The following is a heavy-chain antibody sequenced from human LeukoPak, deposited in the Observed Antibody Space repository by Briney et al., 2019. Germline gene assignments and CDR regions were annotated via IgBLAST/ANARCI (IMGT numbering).Heavy chain of an antibody. Sequence: ASVKVSCKASGYTFTGCYMHWVRQAPGQGLEWMGWINPNSGGTNYAQKFQGRVTMTRDTSISTAYMELSRLRSDDTAVYYCAGSPGIAAAGNRGYAFDIWGQGTMVTVSP. CDR2: INPNSGGT. J-gene: IGHJ3*02. D-gene: IGHD6-13*01. CDR1: GYTFTGCY. V-gene: IGHV1-2*02. CDR3: AGSPGIAAAGNRGYAFDI.